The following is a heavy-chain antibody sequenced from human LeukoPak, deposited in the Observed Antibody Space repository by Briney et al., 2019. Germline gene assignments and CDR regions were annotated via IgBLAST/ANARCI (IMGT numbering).Heavy chain of an antibody. J-gene: IGHJ6*03. Sequence: GGSLRLSCAASGFTFSSYSMNWVRQAPGKGLEWVAVISYDGSNKYYADSVKGRFTISRDNSKNTLYLQMNSLRAEDMALYYCAKVGGKFYYYYYMDVWGKGTTVTVSS. CDR1: GFTFSSYS. CDR3: AKVGGKFYYYYYMDV. V-gene: IGHV3-30*18. CDR2: ISYDGSNK. D-gene: IGHD2-15*01.